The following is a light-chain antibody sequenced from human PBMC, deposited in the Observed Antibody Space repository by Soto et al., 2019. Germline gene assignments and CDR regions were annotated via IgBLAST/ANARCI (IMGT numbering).Light chain of an antibody. V-gene: IGKV3-11*01. CDR2: DAS. CDR1: QSVRSN. CDR3: QQRDNWPWT. J-gene: IGKJ1*01. Sequence: EIVLTQSPATLSSSPGERATLSCRASQSVRSNLAWYQQKPGQAPRLLIYDASNRATGIPGRFSGSGSGTDFTLTISNLVPEDFSVYYCQQRDNWPWTFGQGAKVEIK.